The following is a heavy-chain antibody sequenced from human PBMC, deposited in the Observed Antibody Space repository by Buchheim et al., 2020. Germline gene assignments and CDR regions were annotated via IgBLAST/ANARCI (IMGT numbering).Heavy chain of an antibody. CDR1: GFTFTNYD. Sequence: EVQLLESGGGLVQPGGSLRLSCAASGFTFTNYDMSWVRQVPGKGLEWVSAISGSGGSTYHAASVKGRFTISRDSSKNTLNLQMNSLRAEDTAVYHCAKVGSRSSGFLYYFDYWGQGTL. J-gene: IGHJ4*02. CDR2: ISGSGGST. D-gene: IGHD6-6*01. CDR3: AKVGSRSSGFLYYFDY. V-gene: IGHV3-23*01.